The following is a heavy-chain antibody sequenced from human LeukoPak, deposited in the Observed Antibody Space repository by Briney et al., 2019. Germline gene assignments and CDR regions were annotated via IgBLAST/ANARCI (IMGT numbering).Heavy chain of an antibody. V-gene: IGHV3-7*01. CDR2: TKPDGSAE. CDR1: GFTFRNYW. D-gene: IGHD2-15*01. CDR3: ARDGGLNTNFDC. J-gene: IGHJ4*02. Sequence: GGSLRLSCAASGFTFRNYWMGRVRQAPGKGLEWVANTKPDGSAEYYADSVGGRFTTSRDNANNLLYLQMNRLRAEDTAVYYCARDGGLNTNFDCWGQGTLVTVSS.